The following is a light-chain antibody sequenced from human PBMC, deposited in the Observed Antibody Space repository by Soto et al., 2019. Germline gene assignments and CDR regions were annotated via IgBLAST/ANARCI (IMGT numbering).Light chain of an antibody. CDR2: GAS. V-gene: IGKV3-20*01. CDR1: QSVSNNY. J-gene: IGKJ1*01. CDR3: QQHGSSGT. Sequence: EIVLTRCPGTLSLAAAERSTLSCRASQSVSNNYLAWYQQKPGQAPRLLIYGASNRATGIPDRFSGSGSGPHFTLTISRLEPEDLAVYYCQQHGSSGTFGQGTKVDIK.